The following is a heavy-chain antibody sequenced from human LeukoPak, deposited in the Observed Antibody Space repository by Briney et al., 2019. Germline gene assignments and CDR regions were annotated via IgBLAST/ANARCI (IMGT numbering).Heavy chain of an antibody. J-gene: IGHJ5*02. Sequence: SETLSLTCTVSGGSVSSGDYYWSWIRQPPGKGLEWIGYIYYSGSTYYNPSLKSRVTISVDTSKNQFSLRLSSVTAADTAVYYCAREYVGATSCFDPWGQGTLVTVSS. CDR1: GGSVSSGDYY. V-gene: IGHV4-30-4*01. CDR2: IYYSGST. D-gene: IGHD1-26*01. CDR3: AREYVGATSCFDP.